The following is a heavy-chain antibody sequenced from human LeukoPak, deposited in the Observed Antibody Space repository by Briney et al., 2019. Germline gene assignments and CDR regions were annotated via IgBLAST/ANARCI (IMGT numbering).Heavy chain of an antibody. CDR2: ISGGGGST. Sequence: GGSLRLSCAASGYTFSSYAMIWVRQAPEKGLEWVSTISGGGGSTYYADSVKGRFTISRDNSKNTLYLQMNSLRAEDTAVYYCAPKGWFGETSNWFDPWGQGTLVTVSS. D-gene: IGHD3-10*01. CDR3: APKGWFGETSNWFDP. V-gene: IGHV3-23*01. J-gene: IGHJ5*02. CDR1: GYTFSSYA.